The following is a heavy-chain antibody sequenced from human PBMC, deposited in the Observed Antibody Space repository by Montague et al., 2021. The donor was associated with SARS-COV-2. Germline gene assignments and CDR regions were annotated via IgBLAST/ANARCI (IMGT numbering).Heavy chain of an antibody. J-gene: IGHJ5*02. Sequence: SETLSLTCAVYGGSLSGYYWAWIRQTPGKGLEWIGEINHSGDTXXXPSXXXRLTISVDTSRKQFSLKLSSVTTADTAVYYCARGADYDFWSGYLRYKWFGPWGLGTPVTVSS. CDR1: GGSLSGYY. V-gene: IGHV4-34*01. CDR3: ARGADYDFWSGYLRYKWFGP. CDR2: INHSGDT. D-gene: IGHD3-3*01.